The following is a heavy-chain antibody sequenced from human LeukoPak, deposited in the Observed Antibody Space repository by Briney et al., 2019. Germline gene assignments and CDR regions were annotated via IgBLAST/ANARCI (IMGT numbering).Heavy chain of an antibody. CDR1: GFTFSNYW. D-gene: IGHD1-26*01. J-gene: IGHJ4*02. CDR2: IKQDGSEK. Sequence: PGGSLRLSCAASGFTFSNYWMSWVRQAPGKGLEWVANIKQDGSEKYYVDSVKGRFTISRDNAKNSLYLQMNSLRAEDTAVYYCARDSGSSRGGRYFDYWGQGTLVTVSS. CDR3: ARDSGSSRGGRYFDY. V-gene: IGHV3-7*03.